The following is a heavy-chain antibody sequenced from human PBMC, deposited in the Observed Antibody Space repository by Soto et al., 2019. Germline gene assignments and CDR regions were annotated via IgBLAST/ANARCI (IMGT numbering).Heavy chain of an antibody. CDR2: ISVSGDSA. D-gene: IGHD2-15*01. Sequence: EVQLLESGGGLVQPGGSLRLSCAASGFTFNTYAMNWVRQAPGKGLEWVSTISVSGDSAYFADSVRGRFTISRDNSKNTVYLQKNSLRADDTAMYYCAARHLSYCSGGTCNPFDFWGQGTLVTVSS. CDR1: GFTFNTYA. J-gene: IGHJ4*02. V-gene: IGHV3-23*01. CDR3: AARHLSYCSGGTCNPFDF.